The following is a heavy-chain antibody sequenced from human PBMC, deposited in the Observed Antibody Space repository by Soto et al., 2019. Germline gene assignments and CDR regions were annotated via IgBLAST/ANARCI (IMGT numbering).Heavy chain of an antibody. D-gene: IGHD7-27*01. J-gene: IGHJ4*02. V-gene: IGHV3-21*01. CDR3: ARESEDLTSNFDY. CDR2: ISSSSSYI. CDR1: GLTFSIYS. Sequence: GGSMRLSCTASGLTFSIYSMNRVRQAPGKGLEWVSSISSSSSYIYYADSVKGRFTISRDNAKNSVYLDMNSLSAEYTAVYYCARESEDLTSNFDYWGQGTLVTVSS.